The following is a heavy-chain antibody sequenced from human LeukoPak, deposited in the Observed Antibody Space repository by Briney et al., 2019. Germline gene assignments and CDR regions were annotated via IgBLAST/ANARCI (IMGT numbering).Heavy chain of an antibody. CDR2: IYYSGTT. J-gene: IGHJ3*02. CDR1: GGSISSNY. Sequence: SETLSPTCAVSGGSISSNYWSWIRQSPGKGLEWIGYIYYSGTTNYNPSLKSRVTISVDTSKNQFSLKLSSVTAADTAVYHCARHSNWGSGTFDIWGQGTMVTISS. CDR3: ARHSNWGSGTFDI. D-gene: IGHD7-27*01. V-gene: IGHV4-59*08.